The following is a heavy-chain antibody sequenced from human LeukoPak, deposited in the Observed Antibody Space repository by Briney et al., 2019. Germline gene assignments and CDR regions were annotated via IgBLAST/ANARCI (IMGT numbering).Heavy chain of an antibody. CDR1: GGSISSYY. J-gene: IGHJ6*04. CDR3: ARGRLWFGELLFNYYYYYGMDV. D-gene: IGHD3-10*01. Sequence: SETLSLTCTVPGGSISSYYWSWIRQPPGKGLEWIGYIYYSGSTNYNPSLKSRVTISVDTSKNQFSLKLSSVTAADTAVYYCARGRLWFGELLFNYYYYYGMDVWGKGTTVTVSS. V-gene: IGHV4-59*01. CDR2: IYYSGST.